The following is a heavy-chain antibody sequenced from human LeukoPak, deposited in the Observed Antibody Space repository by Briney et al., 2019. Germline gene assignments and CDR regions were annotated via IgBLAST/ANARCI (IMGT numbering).Heavy chain of an antibody. D-gene: IGHD2-15*01. CDR3: ARGVCSGGSCYPTPVDY. CDR2: IRYDGSNK. CDR1: GFTFSSYG. J-gene: IGHJ4*02. Sequence: GGSLRLSCAASGFTFSSYGMHWVRQAPGKGLEWVAFIRYDGSNKYYADSVKGRFTISRDNSKNTLYLQMNSLRAEDTAVYYCARGVCSGGSCYPTPVDYWGQGTLVTVSS. V-gene: IGHV3-30*02.